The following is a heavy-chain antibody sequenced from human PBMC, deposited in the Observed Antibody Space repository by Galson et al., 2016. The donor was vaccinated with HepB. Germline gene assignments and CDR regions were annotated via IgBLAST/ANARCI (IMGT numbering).Heavy chain of an antibody. V-gene: IGHV3-30*03. J-gene: IGHJ4*02. CDR2: ISFDGRKQ. CDR1: GFTFSGFD. D-gene: IGHD1-14*01. Sequence: FLRLSCAVSGFTFSGFDMHWVRQAPVKGPEWVARISFDGRKQDYTSSVKGRFTNSRENSGNTLYLQMHNLRAEDTAVYFCARDYSYGTTWPFFDKSGQGTLVTVSS. CDR3: ARDYSYGTTWPFFDK.